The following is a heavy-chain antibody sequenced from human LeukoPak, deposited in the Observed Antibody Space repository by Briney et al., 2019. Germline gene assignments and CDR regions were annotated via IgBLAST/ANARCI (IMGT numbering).Heavy chain of an antibody. D-gene: IGHD3-10*01. V-gene: IGHV4-59*01. CDR2: IYYSGST. CDR3: ARARSLKWFGKSGFDP. CDR1: GGSISSYY. J-gene: IGHJ5*02. Sequence: SETLSLTCTVSGGSISSYYWSWIRQPPGKGLEWIGYIYYSGSTNYNPSLKSRVTISVDTSKNQFSLKLSSVTAADTAVYYCARARSLKWFGKSGFDPWGQGTLVTVSS.